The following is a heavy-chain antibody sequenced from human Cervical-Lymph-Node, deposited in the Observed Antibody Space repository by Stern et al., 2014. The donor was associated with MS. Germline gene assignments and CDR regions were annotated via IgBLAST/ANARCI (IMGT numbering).Heavy chain of an antibody. V-gene: IGHV1-69*09. Sequence: VHLVESGAEVKKPGSSMNVSCKTSGGTFSSSYAITWLRQAPGQGLEWMGRILPTLGLANYAQKFQDRVTITADTSTSTTYMQLSSLRSEDTAVYYCARGVVSNRAAATLHNLFDPWGQGTLVTVSS. J-gene: IGHJ5*02. D-gene: IGHD2-15*01. CDR2: ILPTLGLA. CDR1: GGTFSSSYA. CDR3: ARGVVSNRAAATLHNLFDP.